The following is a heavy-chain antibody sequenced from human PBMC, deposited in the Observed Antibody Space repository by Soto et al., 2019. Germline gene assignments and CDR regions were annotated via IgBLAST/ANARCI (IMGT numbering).Heavy chain of an antibody. CDR1: GGSISSGGYY. CDR2: IYYSGST. J-gene: IGHJ3*02. V-gene: IGHV4-31*03. Sequence: QVQLQESGPGLVKPSQTLSLTCTVSGGSISSGGYYWSWIRQHPGKGLEWIGYIYYSGSTYYNPSLKSRVTISVDTSKNQFSLKLSSVTAADTAVYYCARGLPGGYFDWLLRPPDAFDIWGQGTMVTVSS. D-gene: IGHD3-9*01. CDR3: ARGLPGGYFDWLLRPPDAFDI.